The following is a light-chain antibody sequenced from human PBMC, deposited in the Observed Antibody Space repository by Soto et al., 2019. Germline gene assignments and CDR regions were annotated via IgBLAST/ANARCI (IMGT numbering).Light chain of an antibody. CDR1: SSDVGSYNL. V-gene: IGLV2-23*01. CDR3: CSYAGSSTYV. Sequence: QSVLTQPASVSGSPGQSITISCTGTSSDVGSYNLVSWYQQHPGKAPKLMIYEGSKRPSGVSNRFSGSKSGNMASLKISRLQAEDEADYYCCSYAGSSTYVFGTGTKLTVL. CDR2: EGS. J-gene: IGLJ1*01.